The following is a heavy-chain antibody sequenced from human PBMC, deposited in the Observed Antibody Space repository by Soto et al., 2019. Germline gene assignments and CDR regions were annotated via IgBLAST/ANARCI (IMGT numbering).Heavy chain of an antibody. D-gene: IGHD5-12*01. CDR3: ADSWLPTSY. V-gene: IGHV3-74*01. J-gene: IGHJ4*02. Sequence: PGRSLRLSCAASGFSFSHYWKHWVRQAPGKGLVWVSRISPDGRTTTYADSVKGRFTISRDNAKSTLYLQMDSLTVEDGAVYYCADSWLPTSYWGPGTLGTVSS. CDR2: ISPDGRTT. CDR1: GFSFSHYW.